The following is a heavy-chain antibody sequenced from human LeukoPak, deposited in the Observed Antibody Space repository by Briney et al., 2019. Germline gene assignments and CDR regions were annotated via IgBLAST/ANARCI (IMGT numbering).Heavy chain of an antibody. Sequence: GGSLRLSCAASGFTFSSYGMHWVRQAPGKGLEGVAFIRYDGSNKYYADSVKGRFTISRDNSKNTLYLQMNSLRAEDTAVYYCAKGSYCSSTSCYVAYYYYYMDVWGKGTTVTVSS. CDR2: IRYDGSNK. CDR1: GFTFSSYG. J-gene: IGHJ6*03. CDR3: AKGSYCSSTSCYVAYYYYYMDV. D-gene: IGHD2-2*01. V-gene: IGHV3-30*02.